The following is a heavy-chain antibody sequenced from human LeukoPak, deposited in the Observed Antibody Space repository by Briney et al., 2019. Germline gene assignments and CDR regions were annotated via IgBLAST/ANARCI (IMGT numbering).Heavy chain of an antibody. CDR2: IYSGGGT. V-gene: IGHV3-53*01. J-gene: IGHJ4*02. D-gene: IGHD2-15*01. CDR1: GFTVSSNY. CDR3: AKDQQVCSGGSCYSHSFDY. Sequence: PGGSLRLSCAASGFTVSSNYMSWVRQAPGKGLEWVSVIYSGGGTYYADSVKGRFTISRDNAKNSLYLQMNSLRAEDTAVYYCAKDQQVCSGGSCYSHSFDYWGQGTLVTVSS.